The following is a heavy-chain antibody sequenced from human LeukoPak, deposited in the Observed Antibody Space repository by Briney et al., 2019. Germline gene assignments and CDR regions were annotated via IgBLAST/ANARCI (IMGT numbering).Heavy chain of an antibody. CDR2: LNSDATIT. V-gene: IGHV3-74*01. D-gene: IGHD3-22*01. J-gene: IGHJ4*02. Sequence: RPGGSLRLSCSASGFTFSTYWMHWVRQAPGKGLVWISRLNSDATITSYADSVKGRFTISRDNVKNTLYLQMNSLRAEDTAVYYCARDRSDSSGYYALTYWGQGTLVTVSS. CDR3: ARDRSDSSGYYALTY. CDR1: GFTFSTYW.